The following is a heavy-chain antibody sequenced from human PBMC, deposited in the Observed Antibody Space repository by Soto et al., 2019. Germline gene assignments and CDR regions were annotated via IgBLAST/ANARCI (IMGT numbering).Heavy chain of an antibody. CDR2: IYPGDSDT. Sequence: LGESLKISCKGSGYSFTSYWIGWVRQMPGKGLEWMGIIYPGDSDTRYSPSFQGQVTISADKSISTAYLQWSSLKASDTAMYYCAREIAAAGLYNWFDPWGQGTLVTVSS. V-gene: IGHV5-51*01. J-gene: IGHJ5*02. D-gene: IGHD6-13*01. CDR1: GYSFTSYW. CDR3: AREIAAAGLYNWFDP.